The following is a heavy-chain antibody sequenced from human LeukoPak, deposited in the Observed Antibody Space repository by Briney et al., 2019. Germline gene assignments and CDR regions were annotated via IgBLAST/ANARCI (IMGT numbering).Heavy chain of an antibody. D-gene: IGHD5-12*01. Sequence: GASVKVSCKASGYPFSTYGISWVRQAPGQGLQWMAWISTHNGKTDYAQSFQDRVTVTRDTSTSTVYMELRSLRSDDMAVYFCARDVGTTHFDFWGQGTLVTVSS. CDR2: ISTHNGKT. CDR1: GYPFSTYG. J-gene: IGHJ4*02. CDR3: ARDVGTTHFDF. V-gene: IGHV1-18*03.